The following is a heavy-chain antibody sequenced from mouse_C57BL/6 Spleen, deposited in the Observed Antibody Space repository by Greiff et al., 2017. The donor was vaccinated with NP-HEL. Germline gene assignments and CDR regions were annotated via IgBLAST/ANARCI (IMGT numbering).Heavy chain of an antibody. CDR2: INPNNGGT. D-gene: IGHD4-1*01. V-gene: IGHV1-18*01. CDR3: ARWETGRLAY. Sequence: VQLKQSGPELVKPGASVKIPCKASGYTFTDYNMDWVKQSHGKSLEWIGDINPNNGGTIYNQKFKGKATLTVDKSSSTAYMERRSLTSEDTAVYYCARWETGRLAYWGQGTLGTVSA. J-gene: IGHJ3*01. CDR1: GYTFTDYN.